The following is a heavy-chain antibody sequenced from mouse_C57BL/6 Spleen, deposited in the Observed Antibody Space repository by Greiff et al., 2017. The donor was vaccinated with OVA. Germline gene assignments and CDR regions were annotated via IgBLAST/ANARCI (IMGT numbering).Heavy chain of an antibody. CDR3: ARLEDAMDY. CDR2: INPNNGGT. V-gene: IGHV1-22*01. J-gene: IGHJ4*01. Sequence: VQLKESGPELVKPGASVKMSCKASGYTFTDYNMHWVKQSHGKSLEWIGYINPNNGGTSYNQKFKGKATLTVNKSSSTACMELRSLTSEDSAVYYCARLEDAMDYWGQGTSVTVSS. CDR1: GYTFTDYN.